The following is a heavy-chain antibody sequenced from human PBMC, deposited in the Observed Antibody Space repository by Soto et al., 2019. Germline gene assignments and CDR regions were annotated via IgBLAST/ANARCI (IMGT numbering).Heavy chain of an antibody. D-gene: IGHD2-15*01. CDR1: GYTFTKSD. Sequence: ASVKVSCKASGYTFTKSDINCVLQSPLQGLEWMGCMNPDSGHAAYAQKFQGRVTLTTSTSTSTVYMEMRSLGSEDTAVYYCARRPHCSGGICYYGLDNWGQGTLVTVSS. CDR2: MNPDSGHA. V-gene: IGHV1-8*01. J-gene: IGHJ4*02. CDR3: ARRPHCSGGICYYGLDN.